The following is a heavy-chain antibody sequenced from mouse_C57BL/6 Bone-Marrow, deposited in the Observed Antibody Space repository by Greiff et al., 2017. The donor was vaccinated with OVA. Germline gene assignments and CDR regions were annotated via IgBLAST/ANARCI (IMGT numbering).Heavy chain of an antibody. Sequence: VKLQESGAELARPGASVKLSCKASGYTFTSYGISWVKQRTGQGLEWIGEIYPRSGNTYYNEKFKGKATLTADKSSSTAYMELRSLTSEDSAVYFCASWDAFDYWGQGTTLTVSS. J-gene: IGHJ2*01. CDR3: ASWDAFDY. CDR1: GYTFTSYG. CDR2: IYPRSGNT. D-gene: IGHD4-1*01. V-gene: IGHV1-81*01.